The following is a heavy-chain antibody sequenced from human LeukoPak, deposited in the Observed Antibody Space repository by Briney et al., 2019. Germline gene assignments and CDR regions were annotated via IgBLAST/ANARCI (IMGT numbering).Heavy chain of an antibody. CDR3: ARDAIGIAAAYDAFDI. CDR2: IYYSGST. D-gene: IGHD6-13*01. CDR1: GGSISSYY. Sequence: SSETLSLTCTVSGGSISSYYWSWIRQPPGKGLEWIGYIYYSGSTNYNPSLKSRVTISVDTSKNQFSLKLSSVTAADTAVYYCARDAIGIAAAYDAFDIWGQGTMVTVSS. J-gene: IGHJ3*02. V-gene: IGHV4-59*01.